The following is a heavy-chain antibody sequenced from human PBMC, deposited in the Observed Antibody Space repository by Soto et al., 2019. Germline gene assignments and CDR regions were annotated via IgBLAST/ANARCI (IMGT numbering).Heavy chain of an antibody. CDR2: IYYSGST. Sequence: SETLSLTCTVSGGTISSSSYYWGWIRQPPGKGLEWIGSIYYSGSTYYNPSLKSRVTISVDTSKNQFSLKLSSVTAADTAVYYCATAYPGWFDPWGQGTLVTVSS. J-gene: IGHJ5*02. V-gene: IGHV4-39*01. CDR1: GGTISSSSYY. D-gene: IGHD2-21*01. CDR3: ATAYPGWFDP.